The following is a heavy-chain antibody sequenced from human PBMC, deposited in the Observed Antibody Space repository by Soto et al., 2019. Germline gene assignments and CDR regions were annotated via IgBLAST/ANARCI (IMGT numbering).Heavy chain of an antibody. CDR1: GGTFSSSA. V-gene: IGHV1-69*12. CDR3: AGDKVRHQLCGNYCCIRDV. J-gene: IGHJ6*02. D-gene: IGHD2-2*01. CDR2: IMPIFRTP. Sequence: QVQLVQSGAEVKKPGSSVKVSCKASGGTFSSSAFSWVRQAPGQGLEWMGGIMPIFRTPDYAKNFQGRVTITADESTTKANMELRSLRFEDTGVYYCAGDKVRHQLCGNYCCIRDVWGQGTTVTVSS.